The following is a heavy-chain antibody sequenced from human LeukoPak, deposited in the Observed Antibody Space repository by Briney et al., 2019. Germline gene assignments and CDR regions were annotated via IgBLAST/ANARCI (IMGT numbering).Heavy chain of an antibody. CDR2: IYYSGST. CDR3: ARRRYGSSYRNP. J-gene: IGHJ5*02. V-gene: IGHV4-34*01. CDR1: GGSFSGSY. D-gene: IGHD6-13*01. Sequence: SETLSLTCAVYGGSFSGSYWTWIRQPPGKGLEWIGNIYYSGSTSYNPSLRSRVTISIDTSKNQFSLKLSSVTAADTAVYYCARRRYGSSYRNPWGQGTLVTVSS.